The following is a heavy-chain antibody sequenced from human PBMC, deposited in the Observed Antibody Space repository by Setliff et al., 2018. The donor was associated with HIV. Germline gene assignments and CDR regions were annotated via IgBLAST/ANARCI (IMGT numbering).Heavy chain of an antibody. CDR2: IYHSGST. J-gene: IGHJ6*02. CDR1: GGSISSGYY. CDR3: ARHSGGSFYNFWSGDYYYYGMDV. Sequence: SETLSLTCTVSGGSISSGYYWGWIRQPPGKGLEWIGSIYHSGSTYYNPSLKSRVTISVDTSKNQFSLKLSSVTAADTAVYYCARHSGGSFYNFWSGDYYYYGMDVWGQGTTVTVSS. D-gene: IGHD3-3*01. V-gene: IGHV4-38-2*02.